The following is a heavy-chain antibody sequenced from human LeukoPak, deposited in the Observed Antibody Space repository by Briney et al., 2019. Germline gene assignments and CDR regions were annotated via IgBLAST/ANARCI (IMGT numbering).Heavy chain of an antibody. CDR2: FDPEDCET. Sequence: GASVKVSCKVSGYTLTELSMHWVRQAPGKGLEWMGGFDPEDCETIYAQKFQGRVTMTEDTSTDTAYMELSSLRSEDTAVYYCATDWGIHSPVTTGPLRYWGQGTLVTVSS. J-gene: IGHJ4*02. D-gene: IGHD4-17*01. CDR3: ATDWGIHSPVTTGPLRY. CDR1: GYTLTELS. V-gene: IGHV1-24*01.